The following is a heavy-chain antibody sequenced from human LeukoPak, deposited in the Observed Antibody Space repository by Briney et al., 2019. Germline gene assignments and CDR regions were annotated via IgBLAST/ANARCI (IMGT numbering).Heavy chain of an antibody. V-gene: IGHV4-59*08. J-gene: IGHJ5*02. CDR2: MCYSGSS. CDR3: ARRVVESAVITERNWFDP. D-gene: IGHD4-11*01. Sequence: SETLSLTCTVAGDSISSYCWSGVRQPPGKGLEGIGSMCYSGSSNYNPSLKSRVAISIDTSKNQFSLKLSSVPAADTAVYYCARRVVESAVITERNWFDPWGQGTLVTVSS. CDR1: GDSISSYC.